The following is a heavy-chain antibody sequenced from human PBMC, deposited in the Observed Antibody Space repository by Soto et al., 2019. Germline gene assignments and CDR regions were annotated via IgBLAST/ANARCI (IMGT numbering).Heavy chain of an antibody. CDR2: IYNSGST. J-gene: IGHJ4*02. CDR3: ARGITMVRGVIHTPYFDY. Sequence: QVQLQESGPGLVKPSQTLSLTCTVSGGSINSGGYYWSWIRQHPGKGLEWIGYIYNSGSTYYNPSLKSRVTISVDTSMNQFSLKLSSVTAADTAVYCCARGITMVRGVIHTPYFDYWGQGTLVTVSS. CDR1: GGSINSGGYY. V-gene: IGHV4-31*03. D-gene: IGHD3-10*01.